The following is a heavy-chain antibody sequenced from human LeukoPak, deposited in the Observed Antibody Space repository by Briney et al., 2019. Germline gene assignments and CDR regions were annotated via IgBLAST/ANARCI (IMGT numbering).Heavy chain of an antibody. D-gene: IGHD3-16*02. J-gene: IGHJ4*02. CDR2: MNPNSGNT. V-gene: IGHV1-8*01. CDR3: ARAAALSYYFDY. Sequence: ASVKVSRKASGYTFTSYDINWVRQATGQGLEWMGWMNPNSGNTGYAQKFQGRVTMTRNTSISTAYMELSSLRSEDTAVYYCARAAALSYYFDYWGQGTLVTVSS. CDR1: GYTFTSYD.